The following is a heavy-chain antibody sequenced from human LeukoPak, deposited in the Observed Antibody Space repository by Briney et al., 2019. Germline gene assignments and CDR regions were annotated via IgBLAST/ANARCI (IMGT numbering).Heavy chain of an antibody. CDR2: IWYDGSNK. J-gene: IGHJ3*02. V-gene: IGHV3-33*06. CDR1: GFTFGSYG. Sequence: SGGSLRLSCAASGFTFGSYGMHWVRQAPGKGLEWVAVIWYDGSNKYYADSVKGRFTISRDNSKNTLYLQMNSLRAEDTAVYYCAKDRRARGMAFDIWGQGTMVTVSS. CDR3: AKDRRARGMAFDI.